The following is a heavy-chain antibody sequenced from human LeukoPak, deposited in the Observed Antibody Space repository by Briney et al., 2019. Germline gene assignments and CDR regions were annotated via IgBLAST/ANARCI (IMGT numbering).Heavy chain of an antibody. CDR2: ISDSGVTA. CDR1: GFTVSNYA. V-gene: IGHV3-23*01. D-gene: IGHD3-16*01. J-gene: IGHJ4*02. Sequence: GGALRLSCAASGFTVSNYAMSWVRQAPGQGLGWVSAISDSGVTAYYADSVEGRFTISRDNSKSTLYLQMNSLRAEDTAVYYCANLNAPYWGNFDYRGQGTLVTVSS. CDR3: ANLNAPYWGNFDY.